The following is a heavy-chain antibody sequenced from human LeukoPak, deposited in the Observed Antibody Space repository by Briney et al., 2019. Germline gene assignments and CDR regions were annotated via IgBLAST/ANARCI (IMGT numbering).Heavy chain of an antibody. V-gene: IGHV3-7*01. Sequence: PWGSLRLSCAASEFTFSSYWMSWVRQAPGKGLEWVANIKQDGSEKYYVDSVKGRFTISRDNAKNSLYLQMNSLRAEDTAVYYCARDGEGGLEYYFDYWGQGTLVTVSS. CDR1: EFTFSSYW. CDR2: IKQDGSEK. D-gene: IGHD3-10*01. J-gene: IGHJ4*02. CDR3: ARDGEGGLEYYFDY.